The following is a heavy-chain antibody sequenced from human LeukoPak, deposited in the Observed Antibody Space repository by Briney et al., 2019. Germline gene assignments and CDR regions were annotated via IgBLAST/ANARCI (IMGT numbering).Heavy chain of an antibody. V-gene: IGHV3-33*06. CDR3: AKDRDTAMEIEY. Sequence: PPGGSLRLXCTASGFTFINHGMHWVRQAPGKGLEWVAVVWYDGSNKYYADSVKGRFTISRDNSKNTLYLQMNSLRAEDTAVYYCAKDRDTAMEIEYWGQGTLVTVSS. D-gene: IGHD5-18*01. J-gene: IGHJ4*02. CDR1: GFTFINHG. CDR2: VWYDGSNK.